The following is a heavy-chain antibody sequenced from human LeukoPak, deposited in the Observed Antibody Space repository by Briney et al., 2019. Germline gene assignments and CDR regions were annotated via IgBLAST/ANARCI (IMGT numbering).Heavy chain of an antibody. Sequence: SETLSLTCTVSGGSISSSSYYWGWIRQPPGKGLEWIGSIYYSGSTYYNPSLKSRVTISVDTSKNQFSLKLSSVTAADTAVYYCARDSPLREYSSSSGIDYWGQGTLVTVSS. CDR3: ARDSPLREYSSSSGIDY. D-gene: IGHD6-6*01. V-gene: IGHV4-39*07. CDR2: IYYSGST. CDR1: GGSISSSSYY. J-gene: IGHJ4*02.